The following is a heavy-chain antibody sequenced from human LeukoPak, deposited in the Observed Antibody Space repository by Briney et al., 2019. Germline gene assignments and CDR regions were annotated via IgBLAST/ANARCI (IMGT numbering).Heavy chain of an antibody. CDR3: AREDIVVFNDAFDI. CDR1: GGSISSSSYY. Sequence: SETLSLTCTVSGGSISSSSYYWGWIRQPPGKGLEWIGSIYYSGSTNYHPSLKSRVTISVDTSKNQFSLKLSSVTAADTAMYYCAREDIVVFNDAFDIWGQGTMVTVSS. V-gene: IGHV4-39*07. D-gene: IGHD2-15*01. J-gene: IGHJ3*02. CDR2: IYYSGST.